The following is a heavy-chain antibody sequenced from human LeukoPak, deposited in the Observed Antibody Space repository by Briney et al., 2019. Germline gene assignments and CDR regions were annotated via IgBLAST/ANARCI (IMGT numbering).Heavy chain of an antibody. CDR3: TTDSLSGEWLFKPLYYMDV. CDR1: GFTFSLYA. D-gene: IGHD3-3*01. CDR2: IKSKTDGGTT. V-gene: IGHV3-15*01. J-gene: IGHJ6*03. Sequence: PGGSLRVSCAASGFTFSLYAMNWVRQAPGKGLEWVGRIKSKTDGGTTDYAAPVKGRFTISRDDSKNTLYLQMNSLKTEDTAVYYCTTDSLSGEWLFKPLYYMDVWGKGTTVTVSS.